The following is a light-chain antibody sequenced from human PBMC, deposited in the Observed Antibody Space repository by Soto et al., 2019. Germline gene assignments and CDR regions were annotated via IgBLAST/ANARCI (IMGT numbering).Light chain of an antibody. Sequence: EIVLTQSPGTLSLSPGERATLSCRASQSVRSNFLAWYQQKPGQAPRLLIYGASNRATGIPDRFSGSGSGTDFTLTITRLEPEDFAMYYCQQYGVSPPNTFGGGTKVEV. CDR2: GAS. CDR3: QQYGVSPPNT. CDR1: QSVRSNF. V-gene: IGKV3-20*01. J-gene: IGKJ4*01.